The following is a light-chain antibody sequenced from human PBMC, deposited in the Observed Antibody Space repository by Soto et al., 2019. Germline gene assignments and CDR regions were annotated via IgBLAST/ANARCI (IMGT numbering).Light chain of an antibody. J-gene: IGKJ2*01. CDR1: QSLLHSNGYNY. V-gene: IGKV2-28*01. CDR2: LGS. CDR3: MQVLQTPEYT. Sequence: DIVLTQSPLSLPVTPGEPASISCRSSQSLLHSNGYNYLDWYLQKPGQSPQLLIYLGSNRASGVPDRFSGSGSGTDFTLKITRVEAEDDGVYYCMQVLQTPEYTFGQGTKLEIK.